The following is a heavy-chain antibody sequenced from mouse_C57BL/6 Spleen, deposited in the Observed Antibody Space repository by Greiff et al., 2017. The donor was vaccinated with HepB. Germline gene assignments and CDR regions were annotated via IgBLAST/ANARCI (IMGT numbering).Heavy chain of an antibody. J-gene: IGHJ4*01. CDR1: GFNIKNTY. V-gene: IGHV14-3*01. CDR2: IDPANGNT. Sequence: EVKLVESVAELVRPGASVKLSCTASGFNIKNTYMHWVKQRPEQGLEWIGRIDPANGNTKYAPKFQGKATITADTSSNTAYLQLSSLTSEDTAIYYCARWEGQLRLREDYWGQGTSVTVSS. D-gene: IGHD3-2*02. CDR3: ARWEGQLRLREDY.